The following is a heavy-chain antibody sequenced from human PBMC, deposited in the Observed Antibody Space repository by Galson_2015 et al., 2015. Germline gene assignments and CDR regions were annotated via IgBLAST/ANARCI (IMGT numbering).Heavy chain of an antibody. D-gene: IGHD5/OR15-5a*01. CDR2: IKPNASGN. CDR1: GFTFSNFW. J-gene: IGHJ3*02. CDR3: ARGVSDFFDI. Sequence: SLRLSCAASGFTFSNFWMNWVRQAPGKGLEWVASIKPNASGNFYADSVKGRFTISRDNPKNALYLQMNSLRAEDTAVYYCARGVSDFFDIWGQGTLVTVSS. V-gene: IGHV3-7*03.